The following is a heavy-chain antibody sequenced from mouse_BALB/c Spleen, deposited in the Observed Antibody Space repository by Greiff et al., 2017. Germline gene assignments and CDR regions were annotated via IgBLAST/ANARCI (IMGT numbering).Heavy chain of an antibody. CDR3: ARGYYYGSSYDAMDY. CDR1: GYAFSSSW. CDR2: IYPGDGDT. Sequence: QVQLKQSGPELVKPGASVKISCKASGYAFSSSWMNWVKQRPGQGLEWIGRIYPGDGDTNYNGKFKGKATLTADKSSSTAYMQLSSLTSVDSAVYFCARGYYYGSSYDAMDYWGQGTSVTVSS. D-gene: IGHD1-1*01. V-gene: IGHV1-82*01. J-gene: IGHJ4*01.